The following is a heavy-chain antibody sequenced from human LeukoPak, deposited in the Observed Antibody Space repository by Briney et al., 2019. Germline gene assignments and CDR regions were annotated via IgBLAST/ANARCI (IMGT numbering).Heavy chain of an antibody. Sequence: GGSLRLSCAASGFIFSTYSMNWVRPAPGKGLEWVSYISSTDSTIYYADSVQGRFTISRDNAKNSLYLLMNSLRAEDTAVYYCARDLDGAVAFDIRGQGTMVTVSS. CDR1: GFIFSTYS. D-gene: IGHD1-1*01. CDR2: ISSTDSTI. CDR3: ARDLDGAVAFDI. V-gene: IGHV3-48*01. J-gene: IGHJ3*02.